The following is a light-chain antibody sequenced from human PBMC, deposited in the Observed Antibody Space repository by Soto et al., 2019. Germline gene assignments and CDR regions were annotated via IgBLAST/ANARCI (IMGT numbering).Light chain of an antibody. CDR1: QTGNNNY. J-gene: IGKJ1*01. V-gene: IGKV3-20*01. CDR2: GVY. Sequence: IVLTQSPGTLSLSPGERATLSCRASQTGNNNYLAWYQHKSDQAPMLLIYGVYTRASGIPDRFSGSGSGTEFTLTITRLEPEDSAVYFCQHYGYSPWTFGQGTKVEIK. CDR3: QHYGYSPWT.